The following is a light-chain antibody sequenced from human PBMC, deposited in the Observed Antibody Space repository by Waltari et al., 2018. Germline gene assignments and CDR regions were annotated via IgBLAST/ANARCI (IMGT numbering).Light chain of an antibody. V-gene: IGKV4-1*01. J-gene: IGKJ4*01. Sequence: DIVMTHSPDSLAVSLCESATINCKSIESVLYDSDTKNYLAWYQQKPGQPPKLLIHWASIRESGVPDRFSGSGSGTDFTLTISSLQPDDFATYYCQQDSNFPITFGGGTKVEIK. CDR2: WAS. CDR1: ESVLYDSDTKNY. CDR3: QQDSNFPIT.